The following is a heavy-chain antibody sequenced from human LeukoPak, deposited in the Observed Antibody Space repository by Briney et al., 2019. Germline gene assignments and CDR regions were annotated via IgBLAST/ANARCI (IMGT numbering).Heavy chain of an antibody. CDR1: GGSISSGGYS. Sequence: SSETLSLTCTVSGGSISSGGYSWSWIRQPPGKGLEWIGYIYYSGSTYYNPSLKSRVTISVDTSKNQFSLKLSSVTAADTAVYYCARGDSSGYYYSDYWGQGTLVTVSS. J-gene: IGHJ4*02. V-gene: IGHV4-31*03. CDR3: ARGDSSGYYYSDY. CDR2: IYYSGST. D-gene: IGHD3-22*01.